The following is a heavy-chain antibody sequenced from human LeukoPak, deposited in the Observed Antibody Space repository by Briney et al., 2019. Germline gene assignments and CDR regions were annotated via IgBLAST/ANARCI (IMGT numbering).Heavy chain of an antibody. D-gene: IGHD2-2*01. Sequence: GGSLRLSCTASGFAFDEHGMSWVRQVPGKGLEWVSGINWSGGSTGYADPLRGRFTISRDNAKNSLYLQMDSLRAEDTALYYCARAPITSPFYFDYWGQGTLVTISS. CDR1: GFAFDEHG. CDR3: ARAPITSPFYFDY. CDR2: INWSGGST. V-gene: IGHV3-20*04. J-gene: IGHJ4*02.